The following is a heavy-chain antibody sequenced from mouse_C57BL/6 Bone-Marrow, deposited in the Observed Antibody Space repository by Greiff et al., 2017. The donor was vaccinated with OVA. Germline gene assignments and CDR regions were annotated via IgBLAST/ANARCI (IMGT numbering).Heavy chain of an antibody. CDR3: ASVGDSSGYGFAY. D-gene: IGHD3-2*02. Sequence: VKVVESGPGLVAPSQSLSITCTVSGFSLTSYGVDWVRQSPGKGLEWLGVIWGVGSTNYNSALKSRLSISKDNSKSQVFLKMNSLQTDDTAMYYCASVGDSSGYGFAYWGQGTLVTVSA. J-gene: IGHJ3*01. CDR1: GFSLTSYG. CDR2: IWGVGST. V-gene: IGHV2-6*01.